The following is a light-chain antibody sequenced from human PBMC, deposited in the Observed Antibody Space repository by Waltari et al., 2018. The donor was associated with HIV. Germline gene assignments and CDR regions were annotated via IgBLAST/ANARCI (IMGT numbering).Light chain of an antibody. V-gene: IGKV3-20*01. J-gene: IGKJ2*01. Sequence: EIVLTQSPGTLSLSPGERATLSCRARQHISGSYLAWYQQKPVQAPRFLIYGASSRAAGIPDRFSGSGSVTDFTLTISRLEPEDFAVYYCQRYSTSPPYTFGQGTKLEI. CDR3: QRYSTSPPYT. CDR1: QHISGSY. CDR2: GAS.